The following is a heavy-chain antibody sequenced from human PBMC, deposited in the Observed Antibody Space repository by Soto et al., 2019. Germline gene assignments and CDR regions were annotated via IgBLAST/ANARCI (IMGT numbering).Heavy chain of an antibody. D-gene: IGHD6-13*01. Sequence: SVKVSCKASGGTFSSYAISWVRQAPGQGLEWMGGIIPIFGTANYAQKFQGRVTITADKSTSTAYMELSSLRSEDTAVYYCASSRSSSWKPAIPIDYWGQGTLVTVSS. CDR3: ASSRSSSWKPAIPIDY. V-gene: IGHV1-69*06. CDR1: GGTFSSYA. CDR2: IIPIFGTA. J-gene: IGHJ4*02.